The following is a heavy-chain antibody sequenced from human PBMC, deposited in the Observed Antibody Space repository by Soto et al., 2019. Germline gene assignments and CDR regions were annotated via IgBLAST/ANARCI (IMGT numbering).Heavy chain of an antibody. CDR2: ISYDGSNK. J-gene: IGHJ3*02. CDR3: AKPYSSSWPNDAFDI. D-gene: IGHD6-13*01. Sequence: QVQLVESGGGVVQPGRSLRLSCAASGFTFSSYGMHWVRQAPGKGLEWVAVISYDGSNKYYADSVKGRFTISRDNSKNTLYLQMNSLRAEDTAVYYCAKPYSSSWPNDAFDIWGQGTMVTVSS. V-gene: IGHV3-30*18. CDR1: GFTFSSYG.